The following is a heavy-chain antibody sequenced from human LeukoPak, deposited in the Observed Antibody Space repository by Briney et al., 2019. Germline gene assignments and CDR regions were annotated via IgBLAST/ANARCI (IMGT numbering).Heavy chain of an antibody. V-gene: IGHV3-30*02. Sequence: GGSLRLSCEASGVTFSNYGISSYGMHWARQAPGKGLEWVAFIRYDGSNKYYADSVKGRFTISRDNSKNTLYLQMNSLRAKDTAVYYCAKDGSGGYYYYYYMDVWGKGTTVTISS. CDR2: IRYDGSNK. CDR1: GVTFSNYGISSYG. D-gene: IGHD3-10*01. CDR3: AKDGSGGYYYYYYMDV. J-gene: IGHJ6*03.